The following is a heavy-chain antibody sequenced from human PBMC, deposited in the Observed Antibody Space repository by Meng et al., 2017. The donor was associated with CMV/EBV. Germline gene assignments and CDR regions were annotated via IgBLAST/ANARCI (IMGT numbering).Heavy chain of an antibody. CDR1: GFSFNIYS. V-gene: IGHV3-48*04. CDR2: ISSGFSGR. D-gene: IGHD3/OR15-3a*01. J-gene: IGHJ4*02. CDR3: ARDRDWAFDY. Sequence: GGPLRLSCAVSGFSFNIYSVNWVRQGPGKGLEWLSYISSGFSGRQYADSVKGRFTISTDSDKSLLFLEMNNLRAEDTAVYYCARDRDWAFDYWGQGTLVTVSS.